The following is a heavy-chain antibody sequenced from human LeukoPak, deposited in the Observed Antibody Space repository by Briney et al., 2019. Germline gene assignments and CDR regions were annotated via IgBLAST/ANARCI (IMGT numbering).Heavy chain of an antibody. Sequence: GGSLRLSCVASGFTFYNYAMHWVRQAPGKGLEYVSAIGGNGDTSYYADSVKSRFTISGDNSKNTVYLQLGSLRTEDMAVYYCATRHEYSYPYWGQGTLVTVSS. V-gene: IGHV3-64*02. CDR2: IGGNGDTS. CDR1: GFTFYNYA. CDR3: ATRHEYSYPY. J-gene: IGHJ4*02. D-gene: IGHD5-18*01.